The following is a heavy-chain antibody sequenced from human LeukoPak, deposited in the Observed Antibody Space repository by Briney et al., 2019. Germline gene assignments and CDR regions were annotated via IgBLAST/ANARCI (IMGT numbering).Heavy chain of an antibody. Sequence: PGGSLRLSCAASGFTFSSYAMSWVRQAPGKGLEWVAVISYDGYNKYYADSVKGRFTISRDSSKNTLYLQMSSLRDEDTAVYYCAKNNDYGGSYWYFDLWGRGTLVTVSS. CDR3: AKNNDYGGSYWYFDL. CDR2: ISYDGYNK. CDR1: GFTFSSYA. V-gene: IGHV3-30*04. J-gene: IGHJ2*01. D-gene: IGHD4-23*01.